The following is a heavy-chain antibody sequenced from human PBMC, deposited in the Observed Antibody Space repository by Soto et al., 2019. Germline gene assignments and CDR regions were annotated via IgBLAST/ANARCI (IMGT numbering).Heavy chain of an antibody. J-gene: IGHJ6*02. V-gene: IGHV4-59*01. Sequence: NPSETLSLTCTVSGGSISSYYWSWIRQPPGKGLEWIGYIYYSGSTNYNPSLKSRVTISVDTSKNQFSLKLSSVTAADTAVYYCARVTYYDILTGYSGPMDVWGQGTTVTVSS. CDR1: GGSISSYY. D-gene: IGHD3-9*01. CDR3: ARVTYYDILTGYSGPMDV. CDR2: IYYSGST.